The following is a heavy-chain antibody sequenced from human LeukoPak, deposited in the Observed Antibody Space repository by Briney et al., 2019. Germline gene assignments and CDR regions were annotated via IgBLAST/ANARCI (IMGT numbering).Heavy chain of an antibody. V-gene: IGHV1-46*01. D-gene: IGHD3-16*01. CDR1: GYTFTSDY. CDR3: AREGDLHGYFDF. J-gene: IGHJ4*02. CDR2: INPYDGST. Sequence: GASVKVSCKASGYTFTSDYVHWVRRAPGQGLEWMGIINPYDGSTSYAQKFQGRVTVTRDTSTSTVYMEPRSLRSEDTAVYYCAREGDLHGYFDFWGQGTLVTVSS.